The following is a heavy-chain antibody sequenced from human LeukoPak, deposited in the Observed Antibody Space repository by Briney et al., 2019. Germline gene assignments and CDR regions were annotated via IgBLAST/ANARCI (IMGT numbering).Heavy chain of an antibody. CDR2: IWYDGSNK. J-gene: IGHJ4*02. V-gene: IGHV3-33*01. CDR3: ARDQGGGDESHFEY. D-gene: IGHD2-21*01. Sequence: GGSLRLSCAASGFTFSSYGMDWVRQAPGKGLEWGVGIWYDGSNKYYADSVKGRFTISRDNSKNTLYMQMNSLRAQDTAVYYCARDQGGGDESHFEYWGQGTLVTVSS. CDR1: GFTFSSYG.